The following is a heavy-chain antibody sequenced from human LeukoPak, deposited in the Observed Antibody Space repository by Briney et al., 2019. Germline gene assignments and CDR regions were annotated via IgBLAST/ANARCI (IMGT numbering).Heavy chain of an antibody. V-gene: IGHV4-61*05. CDR2: IYTSGST. CDR3: ARSGTFGGVIADY. D-gene: IGHD3-16*02. CDR1: GGSISNSRDY. J-gene: IGHJ4*02. Sequence: SETLSLTCTVSGGSISNSRDYWAWIRQPPGKGLEWIGRIYTSGSTNYNPSLKSRVTMSVDTSKNQFSLKLSSVTAADTAVYYCARSGTFGGVIADYWGQGTLVTVSS.